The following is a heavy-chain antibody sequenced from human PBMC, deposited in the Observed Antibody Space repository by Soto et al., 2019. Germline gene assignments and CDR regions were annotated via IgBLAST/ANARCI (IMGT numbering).Heavy chain of an antibody. D-gene: IGHD3-3*01. CDR2: IYSSGST. Sequence: TLSLTCPVAGVSISSGVYYLSWLRQHPGKGLEWIGYIYSSGSTYYNPSLKSRVTISVDTSKNQFSLKLSSVTAADTAVYYCARGPSTIFGVVIPPGLFDPWGQGTLVTLS. V-gene: IGHV4-31*03. CDR1: GVSISSGVYY. CDR3: ARGPSTIFGVVIPPGLFDP. J-gene: IGHJ5*02.